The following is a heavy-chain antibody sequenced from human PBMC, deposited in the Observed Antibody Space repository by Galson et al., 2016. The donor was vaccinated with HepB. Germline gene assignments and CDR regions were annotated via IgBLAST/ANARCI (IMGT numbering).Heavy chain of an antibody. D-gene: IGHD4-17*01. CDR2: INPSGGRT. J-gene: IGHJ4*02. V-gene: IGHV1-46*01. Sequence: SVKVSCKASGYILTGYNIHWVRQAPGQGLEWMGIINPSGGRTSHAQKFQGRVTMTRDTSTSTVYMELSSLRSEDTAVYYCAIVHGPSTALGYWGQGTLVTVSS. CDR1: GYILTGYN. CDR3: AIVHGPSTALGY.